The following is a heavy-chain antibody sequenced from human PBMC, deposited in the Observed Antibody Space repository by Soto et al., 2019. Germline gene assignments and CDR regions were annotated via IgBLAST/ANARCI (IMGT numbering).Heavy chain of an antibody. CDR2: INPNSGGT. Sequence: ASVKVSCKASGYTFTGYYMHWVRQAPGQGLEWMGWINPNSGGTNYAQKFQGWVTMTRDTSISTAYMELSRLRSDDTAVYYCARATRDSSGYPQSYFDYWGQGTLVTVSS. D-gene: IGHD3-22*01. V-gene: IGHV1-2*04. CDR3: ARATRDSSGYPQSYFDY. CDR1: GYTFTGYY. J-gene: IGHJ4*02.